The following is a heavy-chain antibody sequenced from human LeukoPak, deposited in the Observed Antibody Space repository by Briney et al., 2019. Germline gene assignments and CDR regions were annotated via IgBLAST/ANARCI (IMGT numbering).Heavy chain of an antibody. Sequence: GGSLRLSCVVSGFTFSDYYMSWIRQAPGKGLEWVSYISSDNTTAYYADSVQGRFAISRDNSKNTLYLQMNSLRVEDTAMYFCARDPNGDYIGTFDMWGRGTMVSVSS. J-gene: IGHJ3*02. D-gene: IGHD4-17*01. CDR2: ISSDNTTA. CDR1: GFTFSDYY. CDR3: ARDPNGDYIGTFDM. V-gene: IGHV3-11*01.